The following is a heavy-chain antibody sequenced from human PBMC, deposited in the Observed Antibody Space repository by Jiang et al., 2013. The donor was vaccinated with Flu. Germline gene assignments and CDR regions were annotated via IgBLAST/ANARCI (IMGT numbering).Heavy chain of an antibody. D-gene: IGHD3-22*01. CDR2: TYYRSKWYN. J-gene: IGHJ4*02. CDR3: ARDYYDSSGYYYGGDLDY. CDR1: GDSVSSNSAA. V-gene: IGHV6-1*01. Sequence: TSQTLSLTCAISGDSVSSNSAAWNWIRQSPSRGLEWLGRTYYRSKWYNDYAVSVKSRITINPDTSKNQFSLQLNSVTPEDTAVYYCARDYYDSSGYYYGGDLDYWGQGTLVTVSS.